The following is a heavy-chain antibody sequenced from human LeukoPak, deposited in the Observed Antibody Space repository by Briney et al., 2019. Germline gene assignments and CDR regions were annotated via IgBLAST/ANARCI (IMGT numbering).Heavy chain of an antibody. V-gene: IGHV3-7*01. D-gene: IGHD2-8*01. CDR1: GFTFSSYR. CDR2: IKQDGSEK. Sequence: GGSLRLSCAASGFTFSSYRMNRVRQAPGKGLEWVANIKQDGSEKYYVDSVKGRFTISRDNAKNSLYLQMNSLRAEDTAVCYCAREYAWGEGTLVTVSS. CDR3: AREYA. J-gene: IGHJ5*02.